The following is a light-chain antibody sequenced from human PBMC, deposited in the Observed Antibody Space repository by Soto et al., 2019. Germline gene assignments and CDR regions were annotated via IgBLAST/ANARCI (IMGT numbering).Light chain of an antibody. CDR3: QQRSNWPQTWT. CDR2: GAS. J-gene: IGKJ1*01. Sequence: IVLTQSPATLSVSPGERATLSCRASQSVSSNLAWHQQRPGQAPRLLIYGASTRATGVPARFSGGGSGTEFTLTITSLQSEDFAVYYCQQRSNWPQTWTFGQGTKVDIK. V-gene: IGKV3D-15*01. CDR1: QSVSSN.